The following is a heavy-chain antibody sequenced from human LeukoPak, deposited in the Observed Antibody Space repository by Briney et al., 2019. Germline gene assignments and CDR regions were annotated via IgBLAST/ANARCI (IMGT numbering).Heavy chain of an antibody. CDR2: IYYSGST. J-gene: IGHJ4*01. Sequence: SETLSLTCTVSGGSISSYYWSWIRQPPGKGLEWIGYIYYSGSTNYNPSLKSRVTISVDTSKNQFSLKLSSVTAADTAVYFCAGGHLRAVFGGSYYRFDYWGHGTLVTVSS. D-gene: IGHD1-26*01. CDR3: AGGHLRAVFGGSYYRFDY. V-gene: IGHV4-59*01. CDR1: GGSISSYY.